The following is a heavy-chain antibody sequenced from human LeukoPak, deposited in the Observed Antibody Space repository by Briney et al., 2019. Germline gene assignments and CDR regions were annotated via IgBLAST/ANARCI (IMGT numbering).Heavy chain of an antibody. V-gene: IGHV4-30-4*01. J-gene: IGHJ4*02. CDR2: IYYSGST. CDR3: ARGTGDFWSGYPYYFDY. Sequence: SQTLSLTCTVSGGSISSGEYYWSWIRQPPGKGLEWIGYIYYSGSTYYNPSLKSRVTISVDTSKNQFSLKLSSVTAADTAVYYCARGTGDFWSGYPYYFDYWGQGTLVTVSS. CDR1: GGSISSGEYY. D-gene: IGHD3-3*01.